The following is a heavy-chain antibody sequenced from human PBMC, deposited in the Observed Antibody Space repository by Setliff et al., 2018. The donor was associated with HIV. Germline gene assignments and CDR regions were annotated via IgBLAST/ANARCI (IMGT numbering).Heavy chain of an antibody. Sequence: SETLSLTCTVSGGSISSGSYYWSWIRQPAGKGLEWIGRIYTSGSTNYNPSLKSRVTISVDTSKNQFSLKLSSVTAADAAVYYCARIGSGWSVGWFDPWGQGTLVTVSS. CDR1: GGSISSGSYY. CDR2: IYTSGST. D-gene: IGHD6-13*01. J-gene: IGHJ5*02. V-gene: IGHV4-61*02. CDR3: ARIGSGWSVGWFDP.